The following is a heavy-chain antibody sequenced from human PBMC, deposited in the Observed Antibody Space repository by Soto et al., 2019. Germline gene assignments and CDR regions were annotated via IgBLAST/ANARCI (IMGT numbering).Heavy chain of an antibody. CDR1: AFTFSSYW. V-gene: IGHV3-7*03. J-gene: IGHJ3*02. D-gene: IGHD3-16*01. CDR2: IKQDGSEK. CDR3: ARDLFEAARRGEYAFDI. Sequence: EVRLVESGGGLVQPGGSLRLSCAASAFTFSSYWMSWVRQAPGKGLEGVANIKQDGSEKYYVDSVKGRFTISRDNAKNSLYLQMTSLRAEDTAVYYCARDLFEAARRGEYAFDIWGQGTMVTVSS.